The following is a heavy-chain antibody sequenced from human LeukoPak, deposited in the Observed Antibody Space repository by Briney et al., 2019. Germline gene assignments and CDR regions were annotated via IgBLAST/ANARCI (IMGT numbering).Heavy chain of an antibody. Sequence: PSETLSLTCTVSGGSISSYYWSWIRQPPGKGLEWIGYIYYSGSTNYNPSLRSRVTISVDTSENQFSLRLSSVTAADTAVYYCARGRRVPAAIYYYYYYMDVWGKGTTVTISS. D-gene: IGHD2-2*01. CDR2: IYYSGST. CDR1: GGSISSYY. V-gene: IGHV4-59*01. J-gene: IGHJ6*03. CDR3: ARGRRVPAAIYYYYYYMDV.